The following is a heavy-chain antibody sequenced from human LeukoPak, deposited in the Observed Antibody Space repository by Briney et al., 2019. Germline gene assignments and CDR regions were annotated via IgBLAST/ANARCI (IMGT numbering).Heavy chain of an antibody. CDR2: IYYSGST. J-gene: IGHJ4*02. Sequence: SETLSLTCTVSGGSISSSSYYWGWIRQPPGKWLEWIGSIYYSGSTYYNPSLKSRVTISVDTSTNQFSLKLSSVTAADTAVYYCARSVADEPLFDYWGQGTLVTVSS. D-gene: IGHD6-19*01. CDR1: GGSISSSSYY. V-gene: IGHV4-39*01. CDR3: ARSVADEPLFDY.